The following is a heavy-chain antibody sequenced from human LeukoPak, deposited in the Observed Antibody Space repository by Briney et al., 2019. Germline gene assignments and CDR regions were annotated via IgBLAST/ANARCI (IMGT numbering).Heavy chain of an antibody. D-gene: IGHD6-13*01. J-gene: IGHJ4*02. CDR2: ISGDGTTT. CDR3: TRVRSSSWYDY. CDR1: GFTFSTSW. Sequence: GGSLRLSCATSGFTFSTSWMHWVRQAPGKGLVWVSRISGDGTTTTYADSVKGRFTISRDNAMNTLFLQMNSLRVDDTAVYYCTRVRSSSWYDYWGQGALVTVSS. V-gene: IGHV3-74*01.